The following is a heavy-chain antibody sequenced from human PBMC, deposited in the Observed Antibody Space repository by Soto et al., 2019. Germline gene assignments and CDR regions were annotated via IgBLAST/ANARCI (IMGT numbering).Heavy chain of an antibody. V-gene: IGHV4-30-2*02. Sequence: SETLSLTCAVSGGSISSGGYSWSWIRQPPGKGLEWIGYIYHSGSTYYNPSLKSRVTISLDTSKNQFSLKLSSVTAADTAVYYCARGLGSAFDCWGQGTLVTVSS. CDR1: GGSISSGGYS. CDR3: ARGLGSAFDC. CDR2: IYHSGST. D-gene: IGHD1-26*01. J-gene: IGHJ4*02.